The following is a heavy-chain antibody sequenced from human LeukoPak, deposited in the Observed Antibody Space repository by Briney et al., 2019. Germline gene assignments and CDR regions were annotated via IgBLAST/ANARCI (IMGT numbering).Heavy chain of an antibody. CDR2: ISSNGGST. CDR3: ATRERNGWYVDY. J-gene: IGHJ4*02. V-gene: IGHV3-64*01. D-gene: IGHD6-19*01. CDR1: GFTFSSYA. Sequence: PGGSLRLSCAASGFTFSSYAMHWVRQAPGKGLEYVSAISSNGGSTYYANSVKGRFTISRDNSKNTLYLQMNSLRAEDTAVYYCATRERNGWYVDYWGQGTLVTVSS.